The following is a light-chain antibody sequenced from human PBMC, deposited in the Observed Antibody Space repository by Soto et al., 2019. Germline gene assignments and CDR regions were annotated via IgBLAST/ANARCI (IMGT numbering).Light chain of an antibody. CDR2: AAS. Sequence: DVQMTQSPSSLSASVGDRVTITCRASQGISHYLAWYQQKPGKVPKLLIYAASTLQSGVPSRFSGSGSGTDFTLTISSLQPEDVATYYCQKYNSAPLFFGPGTKVDI. J-gene: IGKJ3*01. CDR1: QGISHY. V-gene: IGKV1-27*01. CDR3: QKYNSAPLF.